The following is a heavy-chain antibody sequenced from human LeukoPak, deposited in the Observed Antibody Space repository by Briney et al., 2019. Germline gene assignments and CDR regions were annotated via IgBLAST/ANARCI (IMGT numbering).Heavy chain of an antibody. V-gene: IGHV3-7*01. CDR2: IKQDGSEK. Sequence: GGSLRLSCAASGFTFSSHWMNWVRQAPGKGLEWVANIKQDGSEKYYVDSVKGRFTISRDNAKNSLYLQMNSLRAEDTAVYYCASIATTVTNHDYWGQGTLVTVSS. CDR1: GFTFSSHW. J-gene: IGHJ4*02. CDR3: ASIATTVTNHDY. D-gene: IGHD4-17*01.